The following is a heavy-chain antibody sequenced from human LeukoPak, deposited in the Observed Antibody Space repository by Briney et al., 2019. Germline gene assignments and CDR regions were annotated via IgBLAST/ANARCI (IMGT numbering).Heavy chain of an antibody. J-gene: IGHJ4*02. CDR2: IYYSGST. D-gene: IGHD5-18*01. V-gene: IGHV4-30-4*01. Sequence: SETLSLTCTVSGGSISSGDYYWSWIRQPPGKGLEWIGYIYYSGSTYYNPSLKSRVTISVDTSKNQFSLKLSSVTAADTAVYYCARDEWGYGCPDYWGQGTLVTVSS. CDR1: GGSISSGDYY. CDR3: ARDEWGYGCPDY.